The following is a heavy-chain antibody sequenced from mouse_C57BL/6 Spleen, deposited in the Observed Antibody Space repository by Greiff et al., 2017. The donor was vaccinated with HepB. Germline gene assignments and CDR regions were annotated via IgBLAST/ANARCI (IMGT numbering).Heavy chain of an antibody. J-gene: IGHJ4*01. CDR2: ISYDGSN. CDR3: ARELCYAMDY. V-gene: IGHV3-6*01. Sequence: VQLKESGPGLVKPSQSLSLTCSVTGYSITSGYYWNWIRQFPGNKLEWMGYISYDGSNNYNPSLKNRISITRDTSKNQFFLKWNSVTTEDTATYYCARELCYAMDYWGQGTSVTVSS. CDR1: GYSITSGYY.